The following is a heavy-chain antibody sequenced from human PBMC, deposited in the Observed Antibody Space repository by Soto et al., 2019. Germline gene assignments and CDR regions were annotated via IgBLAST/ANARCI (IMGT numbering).Heavy chain of an antibody. V-gene: IGHV1-2*04. J-gene: IGHJ6*02. CDR1: GYTFTSYA. Sequence: ASVKVSCKASGYTFTSYAITWVRQAPGQGLEWLGRINPKSGGTSTAQKFQGWVTMTTDTSISTASMELTRLTSDDTAIYYCARGDSTDCSNGVCSFFYNHGMDVWGQGTTVTVSS. CDR3: ARGDSTDCSNGVCSFFYNHGMDV. CDR2: INPKSGGT. D-gene: IGHD2-8*01.